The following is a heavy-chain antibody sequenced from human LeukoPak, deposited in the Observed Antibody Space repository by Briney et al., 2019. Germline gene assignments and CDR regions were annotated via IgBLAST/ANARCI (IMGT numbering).Heavy chain of an antibody. J-gene: IGHJ6*02. V-gene: IGHV3-66*01. Sequence: GGSLRLSCAASGFTVSTNYMSWVRQAPGKGLEWVSVIYSGATTFYADSVRGKFTISRDNSKNTLYLQMNSLRAEDTAVYYCTRVAGTTAETLYYSNYYGMDVWGQGTTVTVSS. CDR1: GFTVSTNY. D-gene: IGHD1/OR15-1a*01. CDR3: TRVAGTTAETLYYSNYYGMDV. CDR2: IYSGATT.